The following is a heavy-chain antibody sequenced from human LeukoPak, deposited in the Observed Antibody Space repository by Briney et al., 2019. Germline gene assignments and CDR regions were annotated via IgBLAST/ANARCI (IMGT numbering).Heavy chain of an antibody. CDR3: ARVSSTKAVDY. V-gene: IGHV4-59*01. J-gene: IGHJ4*02. CDR2: IYYSGRT. Sequence: PSETLSLTCTVSGGSIKSYYWSWIRQPPGKGLEWIGNIYYSGRTNYNPSLKSRVTISVDTSKNHFSLNLTSVTAADTAVYYCARVSSTKAVDYWGQGTLVTVSS. D-gene: IGHD2-8*01. CDR1: GGSIKSYY.